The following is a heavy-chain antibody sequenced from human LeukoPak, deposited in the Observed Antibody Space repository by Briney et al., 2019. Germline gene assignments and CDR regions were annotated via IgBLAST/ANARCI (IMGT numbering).Heavy chain of an antibody. CDR3: ARDRSAVGDY. J-gene: IGHJ4*02. CDR2: ISAYNGNT. CDR1: GYTFTSYG. V-gene: IGHV1-18*01. Sequence: GASVKVSCKASGYTFTSYGISWVRQAPGPGLEWMGWISAYNGNTNYAQKLQGRVTMTTDTPTSTAYMELRSLRSDDTAVYYWARDRSAVGDYWGQGTLVTVSS. D-gene: IGHD6-19*01.